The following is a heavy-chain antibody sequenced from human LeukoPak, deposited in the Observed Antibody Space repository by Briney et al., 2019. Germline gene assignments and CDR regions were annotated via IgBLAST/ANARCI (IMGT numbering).Heavy chain of an antibody. CDR3: AKQHLRFGELFLHFDY. D-gene: IGHD3-10*01. J-gene: IGHJ4*02. Sequence: GGSLRLSCAASGFTFSSYAMSWVRQAPGKGLEWVSAISGSGGSTYYADSVKGRFTISRDNSKNTLYLQMNSLRAEDTAVYYCAKQHLRFGELFLHFDYWGQGTLVTVSS. V-gene: IGHV3-23*01. CDR2: ISGSGGST. CDR1: GFTFSSYA.